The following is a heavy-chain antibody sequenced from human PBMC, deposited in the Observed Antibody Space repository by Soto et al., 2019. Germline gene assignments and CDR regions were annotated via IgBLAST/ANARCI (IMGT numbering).Heavy chain of an antibody. V-gene: IGHV1-18*04. Sequence: ASVKVSCKASGYTFTSYGISWVRQAPGQGLEWMGWISAYNGNTNYAQKLQGRVTMTTDTSTSTACMELRSLRSDDTAVYYCVTNYYDSSGSFDYWGQGTLVTVSS. CDR2: ISAYNGNT. D-gene: IGHD3-22*01. CDR3: VTNYYDSSGSFDY. CDR1: GYTFTSYG. J-gene: IGHJ4*02.